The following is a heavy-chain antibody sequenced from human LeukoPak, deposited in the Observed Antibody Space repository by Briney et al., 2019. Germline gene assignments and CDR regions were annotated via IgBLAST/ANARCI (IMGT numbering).Heavy chain of an antibody. CDR3: AKRPRSLLTFDY. V-gene: IGHV3-23*01. CDR1: GFTFSIYA. J-gene: IGHJ4*02. D-gene: IGHD2-21*01. CDR2: ISDSGGRT. Sequence: GGSLRLSCAASGFTFSIYAMTWVRQAPGKGLEWVSTISDSGGRTNYADSVQGRFTISRDNSKNTLYLQMNSLRAGDTAVYYCAKRPRSLLTFDYWGQGTLVTVSS.